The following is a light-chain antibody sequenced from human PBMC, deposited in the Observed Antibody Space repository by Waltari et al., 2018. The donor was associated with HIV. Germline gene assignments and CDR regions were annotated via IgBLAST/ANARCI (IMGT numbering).Light chain of an antibody. CDR3: QSYDSSLSGYV. Sequence: HSVLTQPPSVSGAPGQRVPISCPGRSSHIGAGSALHWYQQLPGTAPKLLIYDNTNRPSGVPDRISGSKSGTSASLAITGLQAEDEADYYCQSYDSSLSGYVFGTGTKVTVL. CDR1: SSHIGAGSA. CDR2: DNT. J-gene: IGLJ1*01. V-gene: IGLV1-40*01.